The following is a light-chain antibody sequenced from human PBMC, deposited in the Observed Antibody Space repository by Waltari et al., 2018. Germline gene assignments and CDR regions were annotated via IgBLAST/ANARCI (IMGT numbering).Light chain of an antibody. J-gene: IGKJ1*01. V-gene: IGKV2-28*01. Sequence: DIVMTQSPLSLPVTPGEQASISCRSSQSLLHSNGYNYFDWYLQKPGQSPQLLIYLGSNRASGVPDRFSGSGSGTDFTLKISRVEAEDVGVYYCMQALQTPWTFGQGTKVEIK. CDR2: LGS. CDR3: MQALQTPWT. CDR1: QSLLHSNGYNY.